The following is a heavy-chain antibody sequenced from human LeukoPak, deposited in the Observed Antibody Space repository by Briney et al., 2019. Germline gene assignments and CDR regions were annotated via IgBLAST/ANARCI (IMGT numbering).Heavy chain of an antibody. CDR3: AKARTSGVAGLSFDY. CDR1: GFTFSSYA. V-gene: IGHV3-23*01. J-gene: IGHJ4*02. Sequence: GGSLRLSCAASGFTFSSYAMSWVRQAPGKGLEWVSAISGSGGSTHYADSVKGRFTISRDNSKNTLYLQMNSLRAEDTAVYYCAKARTSGVAGLSFDYWGQGTLVTVSS. D-gene: IGHD6-19*01. CDR2: ISGSGGST.